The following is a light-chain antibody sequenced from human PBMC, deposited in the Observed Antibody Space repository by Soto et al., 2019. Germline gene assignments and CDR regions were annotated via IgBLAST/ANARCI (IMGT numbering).Light chain of an antibody. CDR2: KAS. CDR3: QQYNSYSRT. V-gene: IGKV1-5*03. J-gene: IGKJ1*01. CDR1: KSIISG. Sequence: DIQMTQSPSTLSASVGDRVTITCRASKSIISGLAGYQQKPGKAPKLLIYKASSLESGVPSRFSGSGSGTELTLTISSLQPDDFATYYCQQYNSYSRTFGQGTKVEIK.